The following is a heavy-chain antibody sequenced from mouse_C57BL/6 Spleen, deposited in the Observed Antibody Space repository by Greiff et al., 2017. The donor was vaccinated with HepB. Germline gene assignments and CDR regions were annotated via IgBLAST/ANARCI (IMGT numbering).Heavy chain of an antibody. Sequence: VQLQQSGAELVRPGASVKLSCKASGYTFTDYYINWVKQRPGQGLEWIARIYPGSGNTYYNEKFKGKATLTAEKSSSTAYMQLSSLTSEDSAVYFCARDSPWFAYWGQGTLVTVSA. J-gene: IGHJ3*01. CDR1: GYTFTDYY. CDR2: IYPGSGNT. D-gene: IGHD6-1*01. V-gene: IGHV1-76*01. CDR3: ARDSPWFAY.